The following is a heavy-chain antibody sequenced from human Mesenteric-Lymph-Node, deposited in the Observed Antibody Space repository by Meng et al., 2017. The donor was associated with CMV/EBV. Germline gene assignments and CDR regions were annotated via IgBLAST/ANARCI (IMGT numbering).Heavy chain of an antibody. D-gene: IGHD3-3*01. CDR3: ARVEENYDFWSGFVRGNWFDP. Sequence: SETLSLTCTVSGGSISSSSYYWGWIRQPPGKGLEWIGSIYYSGSTYYNPSLKSRVTISVDTSKNQFSLKLSSVTAADTAVYYCARVEENYDFWSGFVRGNWFDPWGQGTLVTVSS. CDR2: IYYSGST. V-gene: IGHV4-39*07. J-gene: IGHJ5*02. CDR1: GGSISSSSYY.